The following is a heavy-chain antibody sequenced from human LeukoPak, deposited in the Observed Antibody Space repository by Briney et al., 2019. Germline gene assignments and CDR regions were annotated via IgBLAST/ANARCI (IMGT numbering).Heavy chain of an antibody. CDR1: GGSISSHY. Sequence: SETLSLTCTVYGGSISSHYWSWIRQPPGKGLEWIGYIYYSGSTNYNPSLKSRVTISVDTSKNQFSLKLSSVTAADTAVYYCARVGGTSHALDYWGQGTLVTVSS. CDR2: IYYSGST. V-gene: IGHV4-59*11. CDR3: ARVGGTSHALDY. D-gene: IGHD3-10*01. J-gene: IGHJ4*02.